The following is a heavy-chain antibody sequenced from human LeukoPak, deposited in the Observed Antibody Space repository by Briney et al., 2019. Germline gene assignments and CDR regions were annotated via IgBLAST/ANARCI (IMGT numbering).Heavy chain of an antibody. D-gene: IGHD6-6*01. CDR2: IIPIFGTA. CDR3: AYSSSSKGSFNWFDP. CDR1: GGTFSSYA. J-gene: IGHJ5*02. Sequence: ASVKVSCKASGGTFSSYAISWVRQAPGQGLEWMGGIIPIFGTANYAQKFQGRVTITADKSTSTAYMELSSLRSEDTAVYYCAYSSSSKGSFNWFDPWGQGTLVTVSS. V-gene: IGHV1-69*06.